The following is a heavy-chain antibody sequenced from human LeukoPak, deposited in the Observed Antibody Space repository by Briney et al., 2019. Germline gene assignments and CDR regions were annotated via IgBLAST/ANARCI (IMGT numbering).Heavy chain of an antibody. J-gene: IGHJ4*02. Sequence: SQTLSLTCTVSGGSISSGSYYGSWIRQPAGKGLEWIGRIYTSGSTNYNPSLKSRVTISVDTSKNQFSLKLSSVTAADTAVYYCARDTFSSGRYFDYWGQGTLVTASS. CDR2: IYTSGST. V-gene: IGHV4-61*02. CDR1: GGSISSGSYY. D-gene: IGHD6-6*01. CDR3: ARDTFSSGRYFDY.